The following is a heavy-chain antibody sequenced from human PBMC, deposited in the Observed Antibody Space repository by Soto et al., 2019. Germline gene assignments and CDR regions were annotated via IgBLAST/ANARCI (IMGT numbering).Heavy chain of an antibody. D-gene: IGHD5-12*01. Sequence: ASVKVSCKASGGTFSSYAISWVRQAPGQGLEWMGGINPNSGNTGYAQKFQGRVTMTRNTSISTAYMELSSLRSEDTAVYYCARGTRGRRGYSGYDLDYWGQGTLVTVSS. CDR1: GGTFSSYA. CDR3: ARGTRGRRGYSGYDLDY. J-gene: IGHJ4*02. V-gene: IGHV1-8*02. CDR2: INPNSGNT.